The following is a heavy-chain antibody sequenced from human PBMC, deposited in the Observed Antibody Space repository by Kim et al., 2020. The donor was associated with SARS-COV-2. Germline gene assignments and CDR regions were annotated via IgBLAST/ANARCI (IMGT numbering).Heavy chain of an antibody. CDR3: AGGWKDDDAFDI. Sequence: GGSLRLSCAASGFTFSSYVISWVRQAPGKGLEWVSAISGSGGKTYYADSVKGRFTISRDNSQGTLWLQMNSLRAEDTAVYYCAGGWKDDDAFDIWGQGTMVTVSS. CDR2: ISGSGGKT. V-gene: IGHV3-23*01. J-gene: IGHJ3*02. CDR1: GFTFSSYV. D-gene: IGHD1-1*01.